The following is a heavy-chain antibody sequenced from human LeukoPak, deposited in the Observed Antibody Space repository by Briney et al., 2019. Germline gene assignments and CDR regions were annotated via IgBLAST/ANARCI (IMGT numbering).Heavy chain of an antibody. CDR1: GGSISSSSYY. CDR3: ASALPSIQLSMGYFDY. CDR2: IYYSGST. D-gene: IGHD5-18*01. V-gene: IGHV4-39*01. Sequence: SETLSLTCTVSGGSISSSSYYWGWIRQPPGKGLEWIGSIYYSGSTYYNPSLKSRVTISVDTSKNQFSLKLSSVTAADTAVYYCASALPSIQLSMGYFDYWGQGTLVTVSS. J-gene: IGHJ4*02.